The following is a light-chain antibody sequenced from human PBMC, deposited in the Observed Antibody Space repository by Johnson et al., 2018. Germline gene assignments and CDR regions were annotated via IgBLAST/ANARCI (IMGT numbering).Light chain of an antibody. J-gene: IGLJ1*01. CDR2: ENN. CDR1: SSNIGNNY. CDR3: GTWDSSLSAGNV. V-gene: IGLV1-51*02. Sequence: QSVLTQPPSVSAAPGQKVTISCSGSSSNIGNNYVSWYQQLPGTAPTLLIYENNKRPSGIPARFSGSKSGTSATLGITGLQNGDEADYYCGTWDSSLSAGNVVGTGTKVTVL.